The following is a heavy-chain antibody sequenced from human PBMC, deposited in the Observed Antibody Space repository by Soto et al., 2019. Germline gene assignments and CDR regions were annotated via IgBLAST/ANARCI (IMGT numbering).Heavy chain of an antibody. V-gene: IGHV4-39*01. CDR3: GKLLICATAHTDTHS. D-gene: IGHD2-15*01. J-gene: IGHJ4*02. Sequence: SGTLSLTCTVSAGSSYRGGYYWGLIRQPPGRGLEWIGNIDYNGVTYSNPSITSRVTLSRYTSKHQFSLKLTSVPAADTALYCWGKLLICATAHTDTHSWGPATLVTVSS. CDR1: AGSSYRGGYY. CDR2: IDYNGVT.